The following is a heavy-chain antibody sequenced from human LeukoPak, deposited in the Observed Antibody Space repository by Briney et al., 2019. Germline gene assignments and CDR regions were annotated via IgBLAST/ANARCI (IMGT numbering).Heavy chain of an antibody. V-gene: IGHV4-39*07. Sequence: PSETLSLTCTVSGGSISSSSYYWGWIRQPPGKGLEWIGSIYYSGSTYYNPSLKSRVTISVDTSKNQFSLKLSSVTAADTAVYYCARDQQARDGYRWGQGTLVTVSS. J-gene: IGHJ4*02. CDR2: IYYSGST. D-gene: IGHD5-24*01. CDR1: GGSISSSSYY. CDR3: ARDQQARDGYR.